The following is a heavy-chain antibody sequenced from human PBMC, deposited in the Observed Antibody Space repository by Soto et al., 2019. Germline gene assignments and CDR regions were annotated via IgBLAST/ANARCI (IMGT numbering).Heavy chain of an antibody. D-gene: IGHD3-16*01. V-gene: IGHV3-30*03. CDR2: ILYDGSDK. J-gene: IGHJ6*02. CDR3: ARWGEVSHNPGGNYYYGMDV. CDR1: GFAFGNYG. Sequence: QVQLVESGGGVVQTGRSLRLSCVASGFAFGNYGLHWVRQPPGKGLEWVASILYDGSDKFYADSVKGRFTVSRDDSKKTFYVQMDSLRADDTAVYFYARWGEVSHNPGGNYYYGMDVWGQGTTVTVSS.